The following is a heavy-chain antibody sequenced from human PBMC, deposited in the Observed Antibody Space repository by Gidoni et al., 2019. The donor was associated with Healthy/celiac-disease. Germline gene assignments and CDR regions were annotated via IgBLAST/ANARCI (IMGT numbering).Heavy chain of an antibody. Sequence: QVQLQQWGAGLLKPSETLSLTCAVYGGSFSGYYWSWIRQPPGKGLEWIGEINHSGSTNYNPSLKSRVTISVDTSKNQFSLKLSSVTAADTAVYYCARLPPPLLSYSSSWYGGFDYWGQGTLVTVSS. CDR3: ARLPPPLLSYSSSWYGGFDY. J-gene: IGHJ4*02. D-gene: IGHD6-13*01. CDR2: INHSGST. V-gene: IGHV4-34*01. CDR1: GGSFSGYY.